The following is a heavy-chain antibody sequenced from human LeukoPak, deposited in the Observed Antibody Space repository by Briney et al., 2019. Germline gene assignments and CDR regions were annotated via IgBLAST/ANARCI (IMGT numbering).Heavy chain of an antibody. CDR3: AREGGFLEWLSGYGMDV. J-gene: IGHJ6*02. D-gene: IGHD3-3*01. V-gene: IGHV1-18*01. CDR2: ISAYNGNT. CDR1: GYTFTSYG. Sequence: GVSVKVSCKASGYTFTSYGISWVRQAPGQGLEWMGWISAYNGNTNYAQKLQGRVTMTTDTSTSTAYMELRSLRSDDTAVYYCAREGGFLEWLSGYGMDVWGQGTTVTVSS.